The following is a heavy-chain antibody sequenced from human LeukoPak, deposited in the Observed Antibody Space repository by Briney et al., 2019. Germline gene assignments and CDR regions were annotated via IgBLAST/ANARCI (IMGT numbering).Heavy chain of an antibody. CDR1: GYSFTGYY. J-gene: IGHJ4*02. CDR3: ARAGYSGYCGLHGY. Sequence: SVKVSCKASGYSFTGYYMHWVRQAPGQGLAWMGWINPYRGGTNYAQKCRGRVTMTRDTSISTAYMGLSRLRSDDTAVYYCARAGYSGYCGLHGYWGQGTLVTVSS. D-gene: IGHD5-12*01. CDR2: INPYRGGT. V-gene: IGHV1-2*02.